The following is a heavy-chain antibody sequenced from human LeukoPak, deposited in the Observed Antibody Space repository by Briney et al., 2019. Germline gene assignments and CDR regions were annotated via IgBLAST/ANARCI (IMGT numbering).Heavy chain of an antibody. J-gene: IGHJ6*03. Sequence: GGSLRLSCAASGFTFSSYEMNWVRQAPGKGLEWVSYISSSGSTIYYADSVKGRFTISRDNAKNSLYLQMNSLRSEDTAVYYCARSLFRFLEWSYRSYYYYYMDVWGKGTTVTVSS. D-gene: IGHD3-3*01. CDR1: GFTFSSYE. CDR3: ARSLFRFLEWSYRSYYYYYMDV. CDR2: ISSSGSTI. V-gene: IGHV3-48*03.